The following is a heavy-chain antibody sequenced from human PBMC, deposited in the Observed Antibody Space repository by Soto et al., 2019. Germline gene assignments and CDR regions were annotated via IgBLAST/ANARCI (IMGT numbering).Heavy chain of an antibody. D-gene: IGHD2-15*01. J-gene: IGHJ4*02. CDR3: AREPIEGYCSGGSCYSPYFDY. Sequence: QVQLVQSGAEVKKPGASVKVSCKASGYTFTSYGISWVRQAPGQGLEWMGWISAYNGNTNYAQKRQGRVTMTTDTSTSTAYMELRSLRSDDTAVYYCAREPIEGYCSGGSCYSPYFDYWGQGTLVTVSS. V-gene: IGHV1-18*01. CDR2: ISAYNGNT. CDR1: GYTFTSYG.